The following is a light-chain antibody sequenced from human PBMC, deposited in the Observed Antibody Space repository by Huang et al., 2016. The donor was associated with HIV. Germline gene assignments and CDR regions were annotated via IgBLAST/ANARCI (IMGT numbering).Light chain of an antibody. CDR2: GAS. V-gene: IGKV3-20*01. J-gene: IGKJ4*01. CDR1: RSVSSSS. CDR3: QQYGSSPLT. Sequence: EIVLTQSPGTLSLSPGERATFSCRASRSVSSSSVAWYQQRPGQAPRLLIYGASSRATGIPDSFSGSGSGTDFTLTISRLEPEEFAVYYCQQYGSSPLTFGGGTKVEIK.